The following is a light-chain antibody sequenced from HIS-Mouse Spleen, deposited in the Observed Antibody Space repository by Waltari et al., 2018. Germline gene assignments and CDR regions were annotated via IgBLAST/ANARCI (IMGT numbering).Light chain of an antibody. CDR2: RNN. CDR3: AAWDDSLSGYV. J-gene: IGLJ1*01. V-gene: IGLV1-47*01. Sequence: QSVLTQPPSASGTPGQRVPISCSGSSSTIGRHYVYWYQQLPGTAPKLLIYRNNQRPSGVPDRFSGSKSGTSASLAISGLRSEDEADYYCAAWDDSLSGYVFGTGTKVTVL. CDR1: SSTIGRHY.